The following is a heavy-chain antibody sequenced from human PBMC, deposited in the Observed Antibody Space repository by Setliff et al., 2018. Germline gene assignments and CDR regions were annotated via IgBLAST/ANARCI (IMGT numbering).Heavy chain of an antibody. CDR1: GGSFSGYY. J-gene: IGHJ6*02. D-gene: IGHD3-16*02. Sequence: PSETLSLTCAVYGGSFSGYYWSWIRQPPGKGLEWIGEINHSGSTNYNPPLKSRVTISVDTSKNQFSLKLSSVTAADTAVYYCARGKVLYDYVWGSYRYEDYYYGMDVWGQGTTVTVSS. CDR2: INHSGST. CDR3: ARGKVLYDYVWGSYRYEDYYYGMDV. V-gene: IGHV4-34*01.